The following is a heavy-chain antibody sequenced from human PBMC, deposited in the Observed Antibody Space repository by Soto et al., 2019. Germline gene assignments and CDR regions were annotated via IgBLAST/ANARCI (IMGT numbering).Heavy chain of an antibody. D-gene: IGHD6-13*01. Sequence: SETLSLTCAVYGGSFSGYYWSWIRQPPGKGLEWIGEINHSGSTNYNPSLKSRVTISVDTSKNQFSLKLSSVTAADTAVYYCARGGYRSSSRVLDYWGQGTLVTRLL. J-gene: IGHJ4*02. CDR3: ARGGYRSSSRVLDY. CDR1: GGSFSGYY. V-gene: IGHV4-34*01. CDR2: INHSGST.